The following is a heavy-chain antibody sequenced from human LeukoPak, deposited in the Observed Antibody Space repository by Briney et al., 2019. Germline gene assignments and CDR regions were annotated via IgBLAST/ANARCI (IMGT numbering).Heavy chain of an antibody. V-gene: IGHV5-51*01. CDR1: GYSFTSYW. CDR3: ARPGQLGEYTPYYFDY. Sequence: GESLKISCKGSGYSFTSYWIGWVRQMPGKGLEWMGIIHPGDSDTRYSPSFQGQVTISADKSISTAYLQWSSLKASDTAMYYCARPGQLGEYTPYYFDYWGQGVLVTVSS. CDR2: IHPGDSDT. J-gene: IGHJ4*02. D-gene: IGHD3-16*01.